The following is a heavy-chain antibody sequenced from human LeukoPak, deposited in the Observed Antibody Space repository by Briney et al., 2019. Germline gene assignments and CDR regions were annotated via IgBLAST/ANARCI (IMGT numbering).Heavy chain of an antibody. CDR3: ARDRVTGTSRGSEIDY. CDR1: GFTFSSYS. CDR2: IRSTSTI. J-gene: IGHJ4*02. Sequence: GGSLRLSCSASGFTFSSYSINWVRQAPGKGLECVSYIRSTSTIYYADSVKGRFTISRDNAKNLLYLQMNSLRDEDTAVYYCARDRVTGTSRGSEIDYWGQGTLVNVSS. V-gene: IGHV3-48*02. D-gene: IGHD1-20*01.